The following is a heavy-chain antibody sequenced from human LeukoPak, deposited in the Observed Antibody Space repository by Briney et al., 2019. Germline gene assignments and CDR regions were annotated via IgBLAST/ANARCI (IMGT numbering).Heavy chain of an antibody. CDR1: GYTFTTHG. V-gene: IGHV1-18*01. CDR2: ISAHNGNT. Sequence: PGASVKVSCKASGYTFTTHGIAWVRQAPGQGLEWMGWISAHNGNTNYAQSLQGRVTMTTDTSTNTAYVELRSLRSDDTAVYYCARDGYFDLWGRGTLVTVSS. CDR3: ARDGYFDL. J-gene: IGHJ2*01.